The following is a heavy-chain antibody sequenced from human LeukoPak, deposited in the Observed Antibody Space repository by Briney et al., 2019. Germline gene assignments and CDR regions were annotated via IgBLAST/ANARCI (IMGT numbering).Heavy chain of an antibody. J-gene: IGHJ4*02. CDR1: GYTFTSYD. CDR3: ARRYDSGSYHLPH. Sequence: ASVKVSCKASGYTFTSYDINWVRQAAGQGLEWMGWMNPNSGNTGYAQKFQARITMARNTSISTAYMELSSLTSEDTAVYFCARRYDSGSYHLPHWGQGTLVTVSS. D-gene: IGHD3-10*01. V-gene: IGHV1-8*01. CDR2: MNPNSGNT.